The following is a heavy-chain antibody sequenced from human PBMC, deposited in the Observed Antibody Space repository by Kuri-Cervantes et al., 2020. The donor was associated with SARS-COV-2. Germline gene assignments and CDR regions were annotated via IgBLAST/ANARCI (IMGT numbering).Heavy chain of an antibody. V-gene: IGHV4-38-2*01. CDR2: IYHSGST. CDR3: ARVVPAADEGLYYYYMDV. D-gene: IGHD2-2*01. J-gene: IGHJ6*03. CDR1: GYSISNGYY. Sequence: SETLSLTCAVSGYSISNGYYWGWIRQPPGKGLEWIGSIYHSGSTYYNPSLKSRVTISVDTPKNQFSLKLSSVTAADTAVYYCARVVPAADEGLYYYYMDVWGKGTTVTVSS.